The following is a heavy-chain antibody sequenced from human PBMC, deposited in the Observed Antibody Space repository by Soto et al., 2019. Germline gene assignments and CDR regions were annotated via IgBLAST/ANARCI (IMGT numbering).Heavy chain of an antibody. Sequence: QVQLVESGGGVVQPGRSLRLSCAASGFTFSSYGMHWVRQAPGKGLEWVAVISYGGSIKYYADSVKGRFTIYRNNTKHTVYLQMNSLRAEDTALYYCAKSVTTVPDYWGQGTLVTVSS. D-gene: IGHD4-17*01. CDR1: GFTFSSYG. V-gene: IGHV3-30*18. CDR2: ISYGGSIK. CDR3: AKSVTTVPDY. J-gene: IGHJ4*02.